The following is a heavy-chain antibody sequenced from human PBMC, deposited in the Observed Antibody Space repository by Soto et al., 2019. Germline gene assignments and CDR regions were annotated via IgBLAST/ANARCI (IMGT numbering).Heavy chain of an antibody. CDR3: AQTTVTTFRRAFDI. J-gene: IGHJ3*02. CDR1: GGTSSSYT. CDR2: IIPILGIA. Sequence: QVQLVQSGAEVKKPGSSVKVSCKASGGTSSSYTISWVRQAPGQGLEWMGRIIPILGIANYAQKFQGRVTITADKSTSTAYMELSSLRSEDTAVYYCAQTTVTTFRRAFDIWGQGTMVTVSS. V-gene: IGHV1-69*02. D-gene: IGHD4-17*01.